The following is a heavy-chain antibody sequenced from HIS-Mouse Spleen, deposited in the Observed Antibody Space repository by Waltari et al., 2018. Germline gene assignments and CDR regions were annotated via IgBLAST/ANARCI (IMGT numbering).Heavy chain of an antibody. J-gene: IGHJ4*02. V-gene: IGHV3-66*01. CDR1: GLTVSSNY. D-gene: IGHD7-27*01. Sequence: EVQLVESGGGLVQPGGSLRLCCAASGLTVSSNYMSWVRQAPGKGLEWVSVIYSGGSTYYADSVKGRFTISRDNSKNTLYLQLNSLRAEDTAVYYCARSNWYFDYWGQGTLVTVSS. CDR2: IYSGGST. CDR3: ARSNWYFDY.